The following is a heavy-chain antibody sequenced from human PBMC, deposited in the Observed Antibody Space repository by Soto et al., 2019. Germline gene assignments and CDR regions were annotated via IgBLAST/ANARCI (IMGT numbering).Heavy chain of an antibody. CDR3: ARDKDRQQLGGNYYYMLDV. CDR2: IMPIFRTP. Sequence: QVQLEQSGAEVKKPGSSVKVSCKASGGTFSTSAISCVRQAPGQGLEWMGGIMPIFRTPDYAQKFEGRVTITADESTSTAYMELSGLRYDDPAVYYCARDKDRQQLGGNYYYMLDVWGQGTTVTVSS. J-gene: IGHJ6*02. CDR1: GGTFSTSA. V-gene: IGHV1-69*13. D-gene: IGHD3-3*02.